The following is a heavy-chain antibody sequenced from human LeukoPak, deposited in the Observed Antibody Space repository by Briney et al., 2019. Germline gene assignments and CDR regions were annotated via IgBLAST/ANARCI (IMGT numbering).Heavy chain of an antibody. D-gene: IGHD1-26*01. CDR2: IYYSGST. Sequence: PSETPSLTCTVSGYSISSGYYWSWIRQPLGKGLEWIGYIYYSGSTNYNPSLKSRVTISVDTSKNQFSLKLSSVTAADTAVYYCARGGLGIVGATSSDYWGQGTLVTVSS. V-gene: IGHV4-38-2*02. J-gene: IGHJ4*02. CDR3: ARGGLGIVGATSSDY. CDR1: GYSISSGYY.